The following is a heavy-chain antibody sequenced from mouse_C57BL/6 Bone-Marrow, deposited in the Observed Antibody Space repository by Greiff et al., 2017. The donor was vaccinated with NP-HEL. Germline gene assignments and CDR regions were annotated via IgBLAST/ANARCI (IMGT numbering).Heavy chain of an antibody. Sequence: QVQLQQPGTELVKPGASVKLSCKASGYTFTSYWMHWVKQRPGQGLEWIGNINPSNGGTNYTETFKSKATLTVDKSSSTAYMQLSSLTSEDSAVYYCASDRSGYGGAMDYWGQGTSVTVSS. CDR1: GYTFTSYW. CDR2: INPSNGGT. D-gene: IGHD3-2*02. J-gene: IGHJ4*01. CDR3: ASDRSGYGGAMDY. V-gene: IGHV1-53*01.